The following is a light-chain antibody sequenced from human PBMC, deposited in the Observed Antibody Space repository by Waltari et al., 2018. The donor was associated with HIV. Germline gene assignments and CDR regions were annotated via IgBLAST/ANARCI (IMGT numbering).Light chain of an antibody. CDR3: HQYNDWPRST. CDR2: AAS. CDR1: QNIGSY. Sequence: LMQSPVTLSLSPGDRVTLSCRASQNIGSYLAWYQQTTAQSPSLLVYAASIRAPGIPARFTGSGSGTDFNLIIDGLQPDDCAVYYCHQYNDWPRSTFGQGTKVEIK. V-gene: IGKV3-11*01. J-gene: IGKJ2*01.